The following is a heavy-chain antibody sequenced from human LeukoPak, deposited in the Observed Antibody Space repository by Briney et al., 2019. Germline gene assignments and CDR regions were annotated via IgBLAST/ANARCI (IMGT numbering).Heavy chain of an antibody. CDR1: GGSISSYY. Sequence: PSETLSLTCTVSGGSISSYYWSWIRQPPGKGLEWIGYIYYSGSTYYNPSLKSRVTISVDTSKNQFSLKLSSVTAADTAVYYCAREVAATIDYWGQGTLVTVSS. CDR3: AREVAATIDY. J-gene: IGHJ4*02. D-gene: IGHD2-15*01. CDR2: IYYSGST. V-gene: IGHV4-59*06.